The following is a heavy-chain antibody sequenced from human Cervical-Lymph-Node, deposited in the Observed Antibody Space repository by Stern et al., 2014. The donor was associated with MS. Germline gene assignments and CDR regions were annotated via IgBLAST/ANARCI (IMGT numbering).Heavy chain of an antibody. CDR1: GFTFSSDA. Sequence: EVQLVESGGGLVQPGGSLRLSCAASGFTFSSDAMSWVRQAPGKGLEWVSAISGSGGSTYYADSVKGRLTISRDNFKSTLYLKMNSLRAEDTAVYYCAKSTVTSLSDYWGQGTLVTVSS. CDR3: AKSTVTSLSDY. V-gene: IGHV3-23*04. J-gene: IGHJ4*02. CDR2: ISGSGGST. D-gene: IGHD4-17*01.